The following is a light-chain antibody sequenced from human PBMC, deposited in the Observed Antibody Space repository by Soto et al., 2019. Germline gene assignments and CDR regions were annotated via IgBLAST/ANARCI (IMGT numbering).Light chain of an antibody. CDR2: DAS. CDR1: QSVNSD. V-gene: IGKV3-15*01. Sequence: EIVMTQSPATLSVSPGERATLSCRASQSVNSDLAWYQQKPGQAPRLLIHDASTRATGIPVRFSGSGSGTEFTLTISSLQSEDFAVYYCQQFDSSLYTFGQGTKLEIK. CDR3: QQFDSSLYT. J-gene: IGKJ2*01.